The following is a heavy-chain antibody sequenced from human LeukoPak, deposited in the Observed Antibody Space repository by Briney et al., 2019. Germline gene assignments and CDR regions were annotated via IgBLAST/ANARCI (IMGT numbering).Heavy chain of an antibody. J-gene: IGHJ4*02. V-gene: IGHV4-39*07. CDR1: GGSISSSSYY. Sequence: SETLSLTCTVSGGSISSSSYYWGWIRQPPGKGLEWIGSIYYSGSTYYNPSLKSRVTISVDTSKNQFSLKLSSVTAADTAVYYCARRYSTHFDYWGQGTLVTVSS. CDR2: IYYSGST. CDR3: ARRYSTHFDY. D-gene: IGHD2-15*01.